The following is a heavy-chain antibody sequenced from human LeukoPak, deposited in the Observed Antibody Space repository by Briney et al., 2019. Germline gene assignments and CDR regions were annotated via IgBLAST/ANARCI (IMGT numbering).Heavy chain of an antibody. D-gene: IGHD3-22*01. Sequence: WIRQPPGKRLEWIGSIHYSGSTYYSPSLKSRVTISVDMSKNQFSLKLTSVITAVSSVPKGAIQGSSCYFECFDYWGQGTLVTVSS. V-gene: IGHV4-39*01. J-gene: IGHJ1*01. CDR2: IHYSGST. CDR3: AIQGSSCYFECFDY.